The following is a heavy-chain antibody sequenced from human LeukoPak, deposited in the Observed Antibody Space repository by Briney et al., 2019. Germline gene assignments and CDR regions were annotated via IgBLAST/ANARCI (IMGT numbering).Heavy chain of an antibody. CDR1: GFTFDDYA. CDR3: AKDIGVTTRPRYRYYYYYYGMDV. Sequence: GRSLRLSCAASGFTFDDYAMPWVRQAPGKGLEWVSGISWNSGSIGYADSVKGRFTISRDNAKNSLYLQMNSLRAEDTALYYCAKDIGVTTRPRYRYYYYYYGMDVWGQGTTVTVSS. D-gene: IGHD4-11*01. V-gene: IGHV3-9*01. J-gene: IGHJ6*02. CDR2: ISWNSGSI.